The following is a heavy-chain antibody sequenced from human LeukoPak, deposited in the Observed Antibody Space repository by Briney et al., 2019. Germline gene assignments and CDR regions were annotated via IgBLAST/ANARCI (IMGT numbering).Heavy chain of an antibody. CDR1: GYTFTSYG. J-gene: IGHJ3*02. CDR3: TRGLVVLSATSWAFDI. D-gene: IGHD2-15*01. V-gene: IGHV1-8*01. CDR2: MNPNSGNT. Sequence: GASVKVSCKASGYTFTSYGINWVRQATGQGLEWMGWMNPNSGNTGHAQKFQARVSMTRNTSISTAYMELSSLRSEDTAVYYCTRGLVVLSATSWAFDIWGHGTMVTVSS.